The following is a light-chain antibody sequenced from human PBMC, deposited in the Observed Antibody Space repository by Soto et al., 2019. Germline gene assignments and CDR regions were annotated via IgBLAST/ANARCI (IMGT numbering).Light chain of an antibody. CDR3: QHLNSYPIT. CDR1: QGISTY. V-gene: IGKV1-39*01. J-gene: IGKJ5*01. Sequence: DIQITQSPSSLSASVGDRVTITCRASQGISTYLNWYLQKPGKAPKLLIYAASNLESGVPSRFSGSGSGTDFTLTISSLQPEDFATYYCQHLNSYPITFGQGRRLEIK. CDR2: AAS.